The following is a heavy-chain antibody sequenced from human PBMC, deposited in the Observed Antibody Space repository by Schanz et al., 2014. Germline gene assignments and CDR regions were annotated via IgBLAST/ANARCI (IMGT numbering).Heavy chain of an antibody. D-gene: IGHD1-26*01. V-gene: IGHV3-64D*06. CDR1: GFTFSIYA. J-gene: IGHJ4*02. CDR2: ISHDGYST. Sequence: EVQLVESGGGLVQPGGSLRLSCSASGFTFSIYAMHWVRQAPGKGLEYVSAISHDGYSTYYADSVKGRFTISRDNSKNTLYLQMSSLTTEDTAVYYCARSRSGFYFDYWGQGTLVTVSS. CDR3: ARSRSGFYFDY.